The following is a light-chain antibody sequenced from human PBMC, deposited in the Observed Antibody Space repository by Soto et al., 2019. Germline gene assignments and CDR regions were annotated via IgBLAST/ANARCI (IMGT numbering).Light chain of an antibody. CDR3: SSYTSRSSPYV. CDR1: NCDVGDYNH. CDR2: EVS. Sequence: SVLTEPASVSWSPGKSITISCTGINCDVGDYNHVSWYQQHPGRAPKLMIYEVSNRPSGLSNRFFGSKSGNAASLTISRLHADDEPAYYCSSYTSRSSPYVFGTGTKVTAL. V-gene: IGLV2-14*01. J-gene: IGLJ1*01.